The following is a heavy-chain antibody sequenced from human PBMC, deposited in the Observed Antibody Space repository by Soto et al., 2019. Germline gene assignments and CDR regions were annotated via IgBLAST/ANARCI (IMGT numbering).Heavy chain of an antibody. V-gene: IGHV3-21*01. Sequence: EVRLVESGGGLVKPGGSLRLSCAASGFTFNTYLMNWVRQAPGKGLEWVSSITSGSDSIYYADSVKGRFTISRDNDKNSLYLQMDSLRAEDTAVYYCARRMTTVTTRWGAFDIWGQGTMVSVSS. D-gene: IGHD4-17*01. J-gene: IGHJ3*02. CDR2: ITSGSDSI. CDR1: GFTFNTYL. CDR3: ARRMTTVTTRWGAFDI.